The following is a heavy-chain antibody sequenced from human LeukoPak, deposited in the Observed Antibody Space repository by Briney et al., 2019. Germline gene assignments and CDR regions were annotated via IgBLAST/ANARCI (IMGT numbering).Heavy chain of an antibody. D-gene: IGHD2-8*02. CDR3: ARDFLPGAPDFFDY. CDR1: GFTFSSNA. CDR2: ISYDGNTK. J-gene: IGHJ4*02. Sequence: PGRSLRLSCAASGFTFSSNAMHWVRQTPGKGLEWVAVISYDGNTKYYADSVKGRFTISRDNSENTLYLQVNSLRADDTALYYGARDFLPGAPDFFDYWGQGTLVTVSS. V-gene: IGHV3-30-3*01.